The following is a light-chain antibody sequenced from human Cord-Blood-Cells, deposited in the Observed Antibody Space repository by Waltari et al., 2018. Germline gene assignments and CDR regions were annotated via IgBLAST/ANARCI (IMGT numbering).Light chain of an antibody. V-gene: IGKV1-27*01. CDR1: QGISNY. CDR2: AAS. J-gene: IGKJ1*01. CDR3: QKYNSAPHT. Sequence: DIQMTPSPSSLSASVGDRVTITCRASQGISNYLAWYQQKPGKVPKLLIYAASTLQSGVPSRFGGSGSGTDFTLTISSLQPEDVATYYCQKYNSAPHTFGQGTKVEIK.